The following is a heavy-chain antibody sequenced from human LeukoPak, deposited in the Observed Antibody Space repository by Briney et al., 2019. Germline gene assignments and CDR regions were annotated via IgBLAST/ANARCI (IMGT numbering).Heavy chain of an antibody. CDR3: ARDRSYYDSSGYYDYYYYYGMDV. J-gene: IGHJ6*02. V-gene: IGHV4-59*01. CDR1: GGSISSYY. CDR2: IYYSGST. D-gene: IGHD3-22*01. Sequence: PSETLSLTCTVSGGSISSYYWSWIRQPPGKGLEWIGYIYYSGSTNYNPSLKSRVTISVDTSKNQFSPKLSSVTAADTAVYYCARDRSYYDSSGYYDYYYYYGMDVWGQGTTVTVSS.